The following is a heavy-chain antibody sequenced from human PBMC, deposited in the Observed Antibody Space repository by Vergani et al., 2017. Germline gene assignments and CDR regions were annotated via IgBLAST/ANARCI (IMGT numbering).Heavy chain of an antibody. CDR2: IYYSGST. Sequence: QVQLQQWGAGLLKPSETLSLTCAAYGGSFSGYYWSWIRQPPGKGLEWIGYIYYSGSTTYNPSLKSRVTISVDTSKNQFSLKLSSVTAADTAVYYCAKWSVDAFDIWGQGTMVTVSS. CDR3: AKWSVDAFDI. CDR1: GGSFSGYY. V-gene: IGHV4-34*11. J-gene: IGHJ3*02. D-gene: IGHD2-8*01.